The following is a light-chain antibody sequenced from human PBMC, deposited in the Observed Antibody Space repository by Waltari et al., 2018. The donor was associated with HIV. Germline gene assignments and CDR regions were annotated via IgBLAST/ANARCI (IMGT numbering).Light chain of an antibody. V-gene: IGLV2-14*01. Sequence: QSAPTQPASVSGSPGQSITISCPGTSSDIGHYKSVSWSQQSPGKAPKLMIYEVSNRPSGVSNRFSGSKSGNTASLTISGLQAEDEADYYCSSYISTTTLFGTGTKVTVL. CDR3: SSYISTTTL. CDR1: SSDIGHYKS. CDR2: EVS. J-gene: IGLJ1*01.